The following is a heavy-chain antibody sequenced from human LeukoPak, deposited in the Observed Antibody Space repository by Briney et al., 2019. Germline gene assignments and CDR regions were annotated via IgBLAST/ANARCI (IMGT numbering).Heavy chain of an antibody. J-gene: IGHJ4*02. CDR2: ISTSGVST. CDR1: GSTFSSYA. V-gene: IGHV3-23*01. CDR3: AKNTSGTYLDY. D-gene: IGHD1-26*01. Sequence: GGSLRLSCAASGSTFSSYAMTWVRQAPGKGLEWVSSISTSGVSTNYAVSVKGRFTISRDNSKTMVYLQMNSLRAEDTAVYYCAKNTSGTYLDYWGQGILVTVSS.